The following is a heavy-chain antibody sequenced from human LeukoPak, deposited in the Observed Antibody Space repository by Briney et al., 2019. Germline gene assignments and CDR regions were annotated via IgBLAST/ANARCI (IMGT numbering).Heavy chain of an antibody. CDR1: GYTFTSYY. CDR3: ARDCSGLVTDGYYMDV. Sequence: ASVKVSCKASGYTFTSYYMHWVRQAPGQGLEWMGIINPSGGSTSYAQKFQGRVTMTRDTSTSTVYMELSSLRSEDTAVYYRARDCSGLVTDGYYMDVWGKGTTVTISS. D-gene: IGHD3-3*01. CDR2: INPSGGST. V-gene: IGHV1-46*01. J-gene: IGHJ6*03.